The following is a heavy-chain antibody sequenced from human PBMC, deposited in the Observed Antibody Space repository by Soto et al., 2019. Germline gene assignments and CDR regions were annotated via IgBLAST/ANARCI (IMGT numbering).Heavy chain of an antibody. V-gene: IGHV4-39*01. CDR1: GGSISSSGYY. Sequence: SETLSLTCTVSGGSISSSGYYWGWIRQSPGKGLEWIGTIFYSGTTYYNPSLESRITISQDTSNNQFSLKLTSVTAADTAVYYCARHYYASSGHPAPYYHGMDVWGQGTKVPVYS. CDR3: ARHYYASSGHPAPYYHGMDV. J-gene: IGHJ6*02. CDR2: IFYSGTT. D-gene: IGHD3-22*01.